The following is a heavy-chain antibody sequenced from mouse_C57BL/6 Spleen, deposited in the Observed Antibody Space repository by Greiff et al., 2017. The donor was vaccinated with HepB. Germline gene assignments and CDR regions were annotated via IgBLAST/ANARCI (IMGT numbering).Heavy chain of an antibody. CDR3: ARNDYDGGFAY. CDR1: GYTFTSYG. D-gene: IGHD2-4*01. CDR2: IYPRSGNT. Sequence: VQLVESGAELARPGASVKLSCKASGYTFTSYGISWVKQRTGQGLEWIGEIYPRSGNTYYNEKFKGKATLTADKSSSTAYMELRSLTSEDSAVYFCARNDYDGGFAYWGQGTLVTVSA. V-gene: IGHV1-81*01. J-gene: IGHJ3*01.